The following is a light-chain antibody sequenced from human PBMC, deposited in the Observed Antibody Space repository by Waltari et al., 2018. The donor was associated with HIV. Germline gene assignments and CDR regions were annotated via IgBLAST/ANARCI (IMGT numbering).Light chain of an antibody. CDR2: SYG. J-gene: IGLJ3*02. V-gene: IGLV1-44*01. CDR3: ATWDDSLNAWV. CDR1: SSNIGSNT. Sequence: QSVLNQSPSASVTPGQRVIISCSGSSSNIGSNTVTWYQQFPGTAPKLLIYSYGERPSGVPERFSGSNSATSASLAISGLRSEDEADYYCATWDDSLNAWVFGGGTKLTVL.